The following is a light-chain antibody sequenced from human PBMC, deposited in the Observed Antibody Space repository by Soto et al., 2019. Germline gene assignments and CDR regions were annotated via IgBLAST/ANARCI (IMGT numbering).Light chain of an antibody. CDR2: GTS. CDR1: QSLSVSY. Sequence: EIVLTQSPGTLSLSPGDRATLSCRASQSLSVSYIAWYQQRPGQAPRLLIYGTSTRATGIPDRFSGSGSGTDFTLAISRLEPEDFAVYYCHHYGTAWTFGQGTKVEV. J-gene: IGKJ1*01. CDR3: HHYGTAWT. V-gene: IGKV3-20*01.